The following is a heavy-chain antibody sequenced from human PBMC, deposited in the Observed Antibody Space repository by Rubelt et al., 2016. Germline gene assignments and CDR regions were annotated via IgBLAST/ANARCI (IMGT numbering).Heavy chain of an antibody. J-gene: IGHJ4*02. Sequence: EVQLVESGGGLVQPGRSLRLSCAASGFSFDDYGMHWVRQAPGKGLEWVSGINWSSKRLGYADSVKGRFTISRDNAKSSLDLQMNSLRAEATAVYYCARDQGVAAAGEGNYFDYWGQGTLVTVSS. CDR2: INWSSKRL. CDR3: ARDQGVAAAGEGNYFDY. D-gene: IGHD6-13*01. V-gene: IGHV3-9*01. CDR1: GFSFDDYG.